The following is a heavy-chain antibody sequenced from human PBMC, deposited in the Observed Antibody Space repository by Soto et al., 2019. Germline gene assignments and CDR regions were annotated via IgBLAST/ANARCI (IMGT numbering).Heavy chain of an antibody. CDR1: GGSISSNSYY. J-gene: IGHJ5*02. Sequence: PSGTLSLTCTASGGSISSNSYYWVWIRQPPGKGLVWIGGIYYSGKTYYNPSLKSLVTISVDTSKNQFPQKLSSVTAANTAVYYCASQSSSWTGGGIDPWGQGTLVTVSS. CDR3: ASQSSSWTGGGIDP. V-gene: IGHV4-39*01. D-gene: IGHD6-13*01. CDR2: IYYSGKT.